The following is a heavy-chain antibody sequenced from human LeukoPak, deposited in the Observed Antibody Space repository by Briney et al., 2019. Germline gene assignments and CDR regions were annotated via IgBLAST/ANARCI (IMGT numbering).Heavy chain of an antibody. CDR1: GGSISSSNW. Sequence: PPETLSLTCAVSGGSISSSNWWSWVRQPPGKGLEWIGEISQSETTNYNPSLESQVTISIDKSKNQLSLKLTSVTAADTAVYYCAREGYSYVPGGYWGQGTLVIVSS. V-gene: IGHV4-4*03. D-gene: IGHD5-18*01. CDR2: ISQSETT. CDR3: AREGYSYVPGGY. J-gene: IGHJ4*02.